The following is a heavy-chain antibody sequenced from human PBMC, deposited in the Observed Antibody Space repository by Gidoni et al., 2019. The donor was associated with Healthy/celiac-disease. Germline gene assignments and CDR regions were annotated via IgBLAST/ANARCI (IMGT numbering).Heavy chain of an antibody. D-gene: IGHD4-17*01. J-gene: IGHJ3*02. CDR2: IRSKAYGGTT. Sequence: EVQLVESGGGLVQPGRSLILSCTASGFTFGDYAMSWVRQAPGKGLEWVGFIRSKAYGGTTEYAASVKGRFTISRDDSKSIAYLKMNSLKTEDTAVYYCTTTQTTYAFDIWGQGTMVTVSS. CDR3: TTTQTTYAFDI. V-gene: IGHV3-49*04. CDR1: GFTFGDYA.